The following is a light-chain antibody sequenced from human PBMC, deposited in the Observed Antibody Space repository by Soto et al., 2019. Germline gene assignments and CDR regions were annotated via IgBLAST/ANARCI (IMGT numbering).Light chain of an antibody. CDR1: QSVSSN. V-gene: IGKV3-15*01. Sequence: EIVMTQSPATLSVSPGERATLSCRASQSVSSNLAWYQQKPGQAPRLLIYGASTRATGIPARFSGSGSGTEFTLTISSLQSEDFAVYYCQQWETFGQGTKLEIK. J-gene: IGKJ2*01. CDR2: GAS. CDR3: QQWET.